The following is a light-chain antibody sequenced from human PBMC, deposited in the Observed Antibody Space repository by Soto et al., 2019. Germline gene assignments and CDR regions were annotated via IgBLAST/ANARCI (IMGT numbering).Light chain of an antibody. Sequence: QSVLTQPASVSGSPGQSITIPCTGTNSDVGAYNYVSWYQHHPGKAPKLMIYEVFTRSSGVSSRFSGSKSGSTASLTISGLQAEDEAVYYCTSYTTTNTLYVFGTGTKVIVL. CDR1: NSDVGAYNY. CDR2: EVF. CDR3: TSYTTTNTLYV. V-gene: IGLV2-14*01. J-gene: IGLJ1*01.